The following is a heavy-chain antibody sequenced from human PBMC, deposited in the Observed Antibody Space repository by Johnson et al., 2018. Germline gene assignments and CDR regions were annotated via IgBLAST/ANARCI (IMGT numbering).Heavy chain of an antibody. Sequence: VQLVESGGGLVQPGGSLRLSCAASGFTFSRYWMHWVRQAPGKGLVWVSRINSDGSSTSYADSVKGRFTMSRDNAKNTLYLQMNSLRAEDTAVYYCARVGRSLELFYGMDVWGQGTTVPVSS. D-gene: IGHD1-7*01. CDR1: GFTFSRYW. V-gene: IGHV3-74*02. J-gene: IGHJ6*02. CDR3: ARVGRSLELFYGMDV. CDR2: INSDGSST.